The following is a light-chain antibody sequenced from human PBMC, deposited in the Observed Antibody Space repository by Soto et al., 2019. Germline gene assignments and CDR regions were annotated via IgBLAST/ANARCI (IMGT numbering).Light chain of an antibody. Sequence: QLVLTQPPSASGTPGQRVTISCSGSSSNIGSNYVYWYQQLPGTAPKVLIYRNNKRPSGVPDRFSGSKSGTSASLAISELRSEDEADYYCATWDDSLSGVVFGGGTKLTVL. J-gene: IGLJ2*01. V-gene: IGLV1-47*01. CDR3: ATWDDSLSGVV. CDR1: SSNIGSNY. CDR2: RNN.